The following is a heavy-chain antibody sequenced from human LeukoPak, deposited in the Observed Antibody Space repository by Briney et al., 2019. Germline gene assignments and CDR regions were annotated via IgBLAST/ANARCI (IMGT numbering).Heavy chain of an antibody. V-gene: IGHV1-2*02. J-gene: IGHJ5*02. CDR1: GYTFTAYY. Sequence: ASVKVSCKASGYTFTAYYMHWVRQAPGQGLEWMGWIDANTGDTKYAQKFQGRLTITRDTSTGTAYMELRSLISGDTAVYYCASEAFCAGKTCHLQRVASWGPGTPLTVSS. CDR2: IDANTGDT. CDR3: ASEAFCAGKTCHLQRVAS. D-gene: IGHD2-21*01.